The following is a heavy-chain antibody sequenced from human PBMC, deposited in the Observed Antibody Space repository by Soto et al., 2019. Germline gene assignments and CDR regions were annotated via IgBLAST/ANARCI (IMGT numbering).Heavy chain of an antibody. CDR3: ATDSGYSSASASYFDF. CDR2: ISSRASTI. D-gene: IGHD5-12*01. Sequence: PGGSLRLSCAASGFTFSDYYMSWIRQAPGKGLEWVSFISSRASTIYYADSVKGRFTISRDNAKNSLYLQMNSLRADDTAVYYCATDSGYSSASASYFDFWGQGALVTVSS. CDR1: GFTFSDYY. V-gene: IGHV3-11*01. J-gene: IGHJ4*02.